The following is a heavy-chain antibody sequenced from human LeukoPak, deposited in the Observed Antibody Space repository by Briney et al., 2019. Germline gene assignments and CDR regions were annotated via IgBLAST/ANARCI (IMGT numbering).Heavy chain of an antibody. Sequence: GGSLRLSCAASGFAFSYYTMSWVRQAPGKGLEWVSFIYSGGSTEYSDSVKGRFTISRDNSKNTLYLQMNSLRAEDTAVYYCARRAGDYSHPYDYWGQGTLVTVSS. V-gene: IGHV3-53*01. D-gene: IGHD3-22*01. J-gene: IGHJ4*02. CDR1: GFAFSYYT. CDR3: ARRAGDYSHPYDY. CDR2: IYSGGST.